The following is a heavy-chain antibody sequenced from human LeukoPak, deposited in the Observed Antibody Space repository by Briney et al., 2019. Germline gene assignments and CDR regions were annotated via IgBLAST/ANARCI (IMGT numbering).Heavy chain of an antibody. CDR1: GFTFSSYA. CDR3: AKERSGGWPFDY. V-gene: IGHV3-23*01. Sequence: GGSLRLSCAASGFTFSSYAMSWVRQAPGTGLEWVSGISGGGGTTYYADSLNGRVTISKDNSKNTLYLQKNSLRAGDTALYYCAKERSGGWPFDYWGQGTLVTVS. CDR2: ISGGGGTT. D-gene: IGHD6-19*01. J-gene: IGHJ4*02.